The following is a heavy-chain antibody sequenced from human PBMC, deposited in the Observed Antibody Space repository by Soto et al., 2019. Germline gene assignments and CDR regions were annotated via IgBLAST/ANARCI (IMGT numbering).Heavy chain of an antibody. CDR2: IHYSGST. J-gene: IGHJ4*02. CDR3: ASTKDETLYFDY. Sequence: SETLSLTCTVSGDSISITSYYWGWVRQPPGKGLEWTGSIHYSGSTHYNPSLQSRVTISGDASKKQFSLKLGSVTAADTAVYYCASTKDETLYFDYWGQGTLVTVSS. V-gene: IGHV4-39*01. CDR1: GDSISITSYY. D-gene: IGHD2-15*01.